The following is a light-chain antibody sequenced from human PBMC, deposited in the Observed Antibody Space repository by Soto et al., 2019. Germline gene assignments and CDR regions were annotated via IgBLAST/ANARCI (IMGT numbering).Light chain of an antibody. V-gene: IGLV2-14*01. CDR2: DVT. CDR1: SSDVGGYNY. CDR3: CSYTNTTTLI. J-gene: IGLJ2*01. Sequence: QSALTQPASVSGSPGQSITISCTGTSSDVGGYNYVSWYQQHPGKAPKLMIYDVTNRPSGVSNRFSGSTSGNTASLTISGLQAEDEADYYCCSYTNTTTLIFGGRTKLTVL.